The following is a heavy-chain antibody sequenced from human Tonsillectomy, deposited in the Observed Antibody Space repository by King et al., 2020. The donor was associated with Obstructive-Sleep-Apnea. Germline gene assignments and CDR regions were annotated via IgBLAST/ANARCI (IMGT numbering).Heavy chain of an antibody. Sequence: VQLVESGGGLVKPGGSLRLSCAASGFTFINAWMSWVRQASGKGLDWVGRMQIKTDGGTRDYAAPVKGRFIILRDDSKNTLYLQMNSLKTEDTAVYYCTTDGCSSTSCYDNWFDPWGQGTLVTVSS. J-gene: IGHJ5*02. CDR2: MQIKTDGGTR. D-gene: IGHD2-2*01. CDR3: TTDGCSSTSCYDNWFDP. V-gene: IGHV3-15*01. CDR1: GFTFINAW.